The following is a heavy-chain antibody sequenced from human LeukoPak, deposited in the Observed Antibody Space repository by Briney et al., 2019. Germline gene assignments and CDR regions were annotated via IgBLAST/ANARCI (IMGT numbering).Heavy chain of an antibody. Sequence: ASVKVSCKASGCTFTSYCINWVRQATGQGPEWMGWMNPNSGNTDYAQRFQGRVTMTRDTSTRTVYMELSSLRSDDTAVYFCAREGDNSPSFDYWGQGTLVSVSS. CDR1: GCTFTSYC. CDR2: MNPNSGNT. CDR3: AREGDNSPSFDY. D-gene: IGHD4-23*01. J-gene: IGHJ4*02. V-gene: IGHV1-8*01.